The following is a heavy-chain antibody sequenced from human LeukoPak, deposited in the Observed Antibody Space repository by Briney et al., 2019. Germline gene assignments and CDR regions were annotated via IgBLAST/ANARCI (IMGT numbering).Heavy chain of an antibody. CDR3: ARDRGRDIVATNYYFDY. D-gene: IGHD5-12*01. Sequence: ASLKVSCKASGYTFTSYYMHWVRQTPGQGLEWMGIINPSGGSTSYAQKFQGRVTMTRDTSTSTVYMELSSLRSEDTAVYYCARDRGRDIVATNYYFDYWGQGTLVTVSS. CDR2: INPSGGST. CDR1: GYTFTSYY. J-gene: IGHJ4*02. V-gene: IGHV1-46*01.